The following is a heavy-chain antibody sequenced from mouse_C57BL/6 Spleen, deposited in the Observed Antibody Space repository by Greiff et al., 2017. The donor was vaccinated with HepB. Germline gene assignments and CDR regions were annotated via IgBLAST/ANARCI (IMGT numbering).Heavy chain of an antibody. CDR1: GYTFTDYY. J-gene: IGHJ3*01. D-gene: IGHD2-4*01. Sequence: EVQLQQSGPELVKPGASVKISCKASGYTFTDYYMNWVKQSHGKSIEWIGDINPNNGGNSYNQKFKGKDTLTVDKSSSAAYMEHRSLTSEDSAVYYWSRGGDDDGAWFAYWGQGTLVTVSA. CDR2: INPNNGGN. V-gene: IGHV1-26*01. CDR3: SRGGDDDGAWFAY.